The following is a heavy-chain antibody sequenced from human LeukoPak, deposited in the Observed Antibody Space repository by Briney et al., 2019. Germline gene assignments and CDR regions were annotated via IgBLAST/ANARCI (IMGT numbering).Heavy chain of an antibody. CDR2: INHSGST. Sequence: SETLSLTCAVYGGSFSGYYWSWIRQPPGKGLEWIGEINHSGSTNYNPSLKSRVTISVDTSKNQFSLKLSSVTAADTAVYYCAGGTGRDGYRAEYYFDYWGQGTLVTVSS. CDR1: GGSFSGYY. J-gene: IGHJ4*02. D-gene: IGHD5-24*01. CDR3: AGGTGRDGYRAEYYFDY. V-gene: IGHV4-34*01.